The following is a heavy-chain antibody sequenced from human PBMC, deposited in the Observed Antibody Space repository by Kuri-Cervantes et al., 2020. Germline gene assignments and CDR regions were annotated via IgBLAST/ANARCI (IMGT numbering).Heavy chain of an antibody. D-gene: IGHD3-9*01. CDR2: ISSSGSTI. CDR3: ARGEDYDILTGYYFSAAFDI. Sequence: GESLKISCAASGFTFSDYYMSWIRQAPGKGLEWVSYISSSGSTIYYADSVKGRFTISRDNAKNSLYLQMNSLRAEDTAVYYCARGEDYDILTGYYFSAAFDIWGQGTMVTVSS. J-gene: IGHJ3*02. V-gene: IGHV3-11*04. CDR1: GFTFSDYY.